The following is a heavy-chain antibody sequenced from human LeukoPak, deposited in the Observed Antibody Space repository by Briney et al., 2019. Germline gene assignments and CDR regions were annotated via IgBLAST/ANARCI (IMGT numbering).Heavy chain of an antibody. CDR3: AKDRVDYGDYPNWFDP. J-gene: IGHJ5*02. CDR2: ISYDGSNK. Sequence: PRRSLRLSCAASGFTFSSYGMHWVRQAPGKGLEWVAVISYDGSNKYYADSVKGRFTISRDNSKNTLYLQMNSLRAEDTAVYYCAKDRVDYGDYPNWFDPWGQGTLVTVSS. CDR1: GFTFSSYG. V-gene: IGHV3-30*18. D-gene: IGHD4-17*01.